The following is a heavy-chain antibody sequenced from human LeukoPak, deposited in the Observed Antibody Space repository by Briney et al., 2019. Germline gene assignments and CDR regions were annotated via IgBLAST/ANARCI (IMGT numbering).Heavy chain of an antibody. D-gene: IGHD3-22*01. CDR1: GYTFTSYG. CDR3: ARVYYYDSSGHNWIDP. Sequence: ASVKVSCKASGYTFTSYGISWVRQAPGQGLEWMGWITGYNANAKYAQNLQGRVTMTTDTSTSTAYMDLRSLRSDDTAVYYCARVYYYDSSGHNWIDPWGQETLVTVSS. V-gene: IGHV1-18*01. J-gene: IGHJ5*02. CDR2: ITGYNANA.